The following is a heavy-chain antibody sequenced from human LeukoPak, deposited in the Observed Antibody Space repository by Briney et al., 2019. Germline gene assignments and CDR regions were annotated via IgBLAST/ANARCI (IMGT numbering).Heavy chain of an antibody. CDR1: GYSISSGYY. D-gene: IGHD3-3*01. Sequence: SETLSLTCTVSGYSISSGYYWGWIRQPPGKGLEWIGSIYHSGSTYYNPSLKSRATISVDTSKNQFSLKLSSVTAADTAVYYCAIVNGQSGRQTVNWFAPWGQGTLVTVSS. CDR3: AIVNGQSGRQTVNWFAP. J-gene: IGHJ5*02. V-gene: IGHV4-38-2*02. CDR2: IYHSGST.